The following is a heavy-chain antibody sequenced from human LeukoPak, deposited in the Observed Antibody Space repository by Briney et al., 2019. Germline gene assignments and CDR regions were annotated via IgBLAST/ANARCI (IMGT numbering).Heavy chain of an antibody. CDR2: IYSGGST. V-gene: IGHV3-66*01. D-gene: IGHD2-2*01. Sequence: PGGSLRLSCAASGFTVSSNYMSWVRQAPGKGLEWVSVIYSGGSTYYADSVKGRFTISRDNSKNTLYLQMNSLKTEDTAVYYCTTDVRCSSTSCYVVDYWGQGTLVTVSS. J-gene: IGHJ4*02. CDR3: TTDVRCSSTSCYVVDY. CDR1: GFTVSSNY.